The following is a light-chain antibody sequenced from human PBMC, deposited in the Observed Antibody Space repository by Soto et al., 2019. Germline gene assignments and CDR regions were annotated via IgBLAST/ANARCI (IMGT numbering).Light chain of an antibody. Sequence: DIQMTQSPSSLSASVGDRVTITCRASQSIGTNLNWYHQKPGKAPKLLIYDASSLQSGVPARFSGSGSGTDFTRTIIRLQPEDFATYFCQQYYSFPRTFGQGTKLEIK. CDR2: DAS. CDR1: QSIGTN. V-gene: IGKV1-39*01. CDR3: QQYYSFPRT. J-gene: IGKJ2*01.